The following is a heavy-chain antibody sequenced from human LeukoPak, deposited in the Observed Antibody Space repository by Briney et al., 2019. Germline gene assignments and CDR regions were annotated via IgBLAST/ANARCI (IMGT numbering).Heavy chain of an antibody. CDR2: KNPNNGNT. J-gene: IGHJ5*02. Sequence: ASVKVSCKASGYTFTSYDINWVRQATGQGLEWMGWKNPNNGNTAYAQNFQGRVTMTRDTSISTAYMELSSLRSDDTAVYYCARGLYCTGGSCYWFDPWGQGTLVTVSS. CDR1: GYTFTSYD. CDR3: ARGLYCTGGSCYWFDP. V-gene: IGHV1-8*01. D-gene: IGHD2-15*01.